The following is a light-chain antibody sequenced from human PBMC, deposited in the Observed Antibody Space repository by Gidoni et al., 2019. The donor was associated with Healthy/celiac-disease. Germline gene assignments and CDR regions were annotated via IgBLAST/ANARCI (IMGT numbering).Light chain of an antibody. J-gene: IGLJ1*01. CDR3: AAWDDSLNGLL. CDR2: SNN. CDR1: SSNIGSNT. V-gene: IGLV1-44*01. Sequence: QSVLTQPPSASGTPGQRLTISCSGSSSNIGSNTVNWYQQLPGTAPKLLIYSNNQRPSGVPDRFSGSKSGTSASLAISGLQSEDEADYYCAAWDDSLNGLLFGTGTKVTVL.